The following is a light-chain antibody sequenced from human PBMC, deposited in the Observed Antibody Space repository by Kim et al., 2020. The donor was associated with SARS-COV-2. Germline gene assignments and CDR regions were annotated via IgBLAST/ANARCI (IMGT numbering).Light chain of an antibody. Sequence: ETVMTQSPATLSVSPGERATLSCRASQSVSSNLAWYQQKPGQAPRLIIYGASTRATGIPDRFSGSGSGTEFTLTISNLQSEDFAVYYCQQYNKWPPLTFGGGNKVDIK. J-gene: IGKJ4*01. CDR1: QSVSSN. CDR2: GAS. CDR3: QQYNKWPPLT. V-gene: IGKV3-15*01.